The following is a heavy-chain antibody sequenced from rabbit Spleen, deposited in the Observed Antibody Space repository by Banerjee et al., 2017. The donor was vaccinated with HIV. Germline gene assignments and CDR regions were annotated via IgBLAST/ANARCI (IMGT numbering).Heavy chain of an antibody. Sequence: QEQLVESGGGLVQPGGSLKLSCKGSGFDFSNYGVSWVRQAPGKGLEWIGYIEPIFGRTYYASWVNGRFTISLDNAQNTVFLQMTSLTAADTATYFCAREVEIYGGYAGSGYPNYGMDLWGPGTLVTVS. CDR1: GFDFSNYG. CDR2: IEPIFGRT. J-gene: IGHJ6*01. V-gene: IGHV1S47*01. CDR3: AREVEIYGGYAGSGYPNYGMDL. D-gene: IGHD4-2*01.